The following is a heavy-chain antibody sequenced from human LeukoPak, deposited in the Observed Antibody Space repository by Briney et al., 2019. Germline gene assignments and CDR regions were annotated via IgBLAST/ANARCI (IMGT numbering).Heavy chain of an antibody. V-gene: IGHV4-61*02. CDR1: GDSISSGSYY. CDR2: MYSSGSG. D-gene: IGHD5-18*01. Sequence: PSETLSLTCTVSGDSISSGSYYWSWIRQPAGKGLEWIGRMYSSGSGNYNPSLQSRVTIAVDTSKNQFSLRLTSVTAADTAVYYCARFSSTPGEYIYGRGFFDYWGQGISVIVSS. J-gene: IGHJ4*02. CDR3: ARFSSTPGEYIYGRGFFDY.